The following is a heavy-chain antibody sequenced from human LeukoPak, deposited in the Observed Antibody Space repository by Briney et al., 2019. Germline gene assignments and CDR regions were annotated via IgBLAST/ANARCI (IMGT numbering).Heavy chain of an antibody. CDR3: AKDRGYSYGYQLFDY. J-gene: IGHJ4*02. CDR2: ISGSGGSA. D-gene: IGHD5-18*01. Sequence: GGSLRLSCAASGFTFSNYAMSWVRQAPGKGLEWVSGISGSGGSAYYADSVKGRLTISRDDSRNTLYMQMNSLRAEDTAVYYCAKDRGYSYGYQLFDYWGQGTLVTVSS. CDR1: GFTFSNYA. V-gene: IGHV3-23*01.